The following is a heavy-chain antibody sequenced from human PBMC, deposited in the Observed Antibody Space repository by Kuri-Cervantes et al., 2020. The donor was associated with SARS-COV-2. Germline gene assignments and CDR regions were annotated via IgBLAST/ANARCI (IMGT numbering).Heavy chain of an antibody. CDR2: IYTSGST. D-gene: IGHD4/OR15-4a*01. CDR3: ARDPNANHNNWFDP. Sequence: GSLRLSCTVSGGSISSYYWGWIRQPAGKGLEWIGRIYTSGSTNYNPSLKSRVTMSVDTSKNQFSLKLSSVTAADTAVYYCARDPNANHNNWFDPWGQGTLVTVSS. V-gene: IGHV4-4*07. CDR1: GGSISSYY. J-gene: IGHJ5*02.